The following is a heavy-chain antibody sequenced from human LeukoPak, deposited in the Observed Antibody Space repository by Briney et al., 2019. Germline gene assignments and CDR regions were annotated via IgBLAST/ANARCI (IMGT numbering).Heavy chain of an antibody. J-gene: IGHJ4*02. CDR3: ARVYYDILTGYPYFDY. V-gene: IGHV3-48*03. Sequence: PGGSLRLSCAASGFTFSSFEMNWVRQAPGKGLEWVSYISSSGSTIYYADSVKGRFTISRDNAKNSLYLQMNSLRAEDTAVYYCARVYYDILTGYPYFDYWGQGTLVTVSS. CDR1: GFTFSSFE. D-gene: IGHD3-9*01. CDR2: ISSSGSTI.